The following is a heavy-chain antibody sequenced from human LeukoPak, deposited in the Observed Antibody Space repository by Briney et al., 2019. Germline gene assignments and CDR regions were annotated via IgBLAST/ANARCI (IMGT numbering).Heavy chain of an antibody. CDR1: GFTFSSYA. V-gene: IGHV3-30*04. CDR2: ISYDGSNK. J-gene: IGHJ4*02. CDR3: ARVPFADMVRGVSFDY. Sequence: PGGSLRLSCVASGFTFSSYAIHWVRQAPGKGLEWVAVISYDGSNKYYADSVKGRFTISRDNSKNTLYLQMNSLRAEDTAVYYCARVPFADMVRGVSFDYWGQGTLVTVSS. D-gene: IGHD3-10*01.